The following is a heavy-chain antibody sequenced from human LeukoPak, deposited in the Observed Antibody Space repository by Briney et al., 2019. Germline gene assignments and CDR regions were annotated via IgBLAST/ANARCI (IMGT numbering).Heavy chain of an antibody. J-gene: IGHJ4*02. D-gene: IGHD3-10*01. CDR2: VSGSGATT. CDR3: AKYGSGSSFDY. Sequence: PGGSLRLSCAASGFTFSSSSTSWVRQAPGKGLEWVSSVSGSGATTFYADPLKGRFTISRDNSKNTVYLQMNSLRAEDTAVYFCAKYGSGSSFDYWGQGTLVTVSS. CDR1: GFTFSSSS. V-gene: IGHV3-23*01.